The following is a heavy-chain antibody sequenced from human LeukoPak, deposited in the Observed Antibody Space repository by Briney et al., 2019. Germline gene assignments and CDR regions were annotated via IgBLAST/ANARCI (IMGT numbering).Heavy chain of an antibody. D-gene: IGHD4-17*01. CDR1: GFTFSSYS. V-gene: IGHV3-7*03. CDR2: ISEDGSEK. J-gene: IGHJ4*02. Sequence: GGSLRLSCAASGFTFSSYSMSWVRQAPGKGLEWVANISEDGSEKYYVDSVKGRFTISRDNAKNSLYLQMNSLRAEDTAVYYCARAKVTNDYWGQGTLVTVSS. CDR3: ARAKVTNDY.